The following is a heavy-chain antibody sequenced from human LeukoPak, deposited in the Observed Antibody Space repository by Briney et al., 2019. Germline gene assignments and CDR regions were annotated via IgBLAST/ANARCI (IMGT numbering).Heavy chain of an antibody. CDR3: ARDGGRKEDY. J-gene: IGHJ4*02. CDR2: IKQDGSEK. CDR1: GFTFSSYW. V-gene: IGHV3-7*01. D-gene: IGHD6-25*01. Sequence: GGSLRLSCADSGFTFSSYWMSWVRQAPGKGLEWVANIKQDGSEKYYVDSVKGRFTISRDNAKNSLYLQMNSLRAEDTAVYYCARDGGRKEDYWGQGTLVTVSS.